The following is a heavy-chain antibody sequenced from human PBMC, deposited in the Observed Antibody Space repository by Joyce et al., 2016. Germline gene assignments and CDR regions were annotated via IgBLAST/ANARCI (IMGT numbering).Heavy chain of an antibody. CDR3: VRGISARPGGPNWFDP. CDR2: INTDGSST. D-gene: IGHD6-6*01. Sequence: EVQLVESGGGLVQPGGSLRLSCAASGFSFSGYWIHWVRQAPGKGVVWGSRINTDGSSTRFADAVKGRFTISRDNAKNTLYLQMNRLRAEDTAVYYCVRGISARPGGPNWFDPWGQGTLVTVSS. CDR1: GFSFSGYW. J-gene: IGHJ5*02. V-gene: IGHV3-74*01.